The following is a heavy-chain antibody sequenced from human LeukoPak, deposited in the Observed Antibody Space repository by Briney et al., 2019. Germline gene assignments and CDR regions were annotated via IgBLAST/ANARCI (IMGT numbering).Heavy chain of an antibody. Sequence: SETLSLXCAVSGYSISSGYYWGSIRQPPGKGLEWIGSIYHSGSTYYNPSLKSRVTISVDTSKNQFSLKLSSVTAADTAVYYCARIVVVPAAIRYRPGNYFDYWGQGALVTVSS. D-gene: IGHD2-2*02. CDR2: IYHSGST. CDR3: ARIVVVPAAIRYRPGNYFDY. CDR1: GYSISSGYY. V-gene: IGHV4-38-2*01. J-gene: IGHJ4*02.